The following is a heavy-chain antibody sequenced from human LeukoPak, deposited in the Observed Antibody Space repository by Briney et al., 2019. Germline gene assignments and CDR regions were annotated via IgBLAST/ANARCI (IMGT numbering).Heavy chain of an antibody. V-gene: IGHV1-2*02. J-gene: IGHJ4*02. CDR1: GYTFTGYC. CDR3: ARGGCSSTSCYVHY. D-gene: IGHD2-2*01. Sequence: ASVKVSCKASGYTFTGYCMHWVRQAPGQGLEWVGRIKPNGGGTNYAQTFQGRVTMARDPSISTAYMEQSRLRCDDTAVYYCARGGCSSTSCYVHYWGQGTLVTVSS. CDR2: IKPNGGGT.